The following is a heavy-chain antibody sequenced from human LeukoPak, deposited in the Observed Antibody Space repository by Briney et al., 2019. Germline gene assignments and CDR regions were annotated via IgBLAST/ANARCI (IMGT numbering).Heavy chain of an antibody. CDR1: GFTFDEHA. V-gene: IGHV3-9*01. Sequence: GRSLRLSCVASGFTFDEHAMYWVRQAPGKGLEWVSGISWNSGSIVYAGSVKGRFTISRDNAKNSLFLQMNSPRAEDTALYYCARDSALRQWLPNWYFDLWGRGTLVTVSS. CDR3: ARDSALRQWLPNWYFDL. CDR2: ISWNSGSI. D-gene: IGHD6-19*01. J-gene: IGHJ2*01.